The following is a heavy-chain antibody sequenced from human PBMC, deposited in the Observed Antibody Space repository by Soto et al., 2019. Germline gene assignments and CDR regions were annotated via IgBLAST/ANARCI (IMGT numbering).Heavy chain of an antibody. D-gene: IGHD2-2*01. CDR1: GFTFSSYG. CDR3: ARDQYQSRGYYYYGMDV. J-gene: IGHJ6*02. V-gene: IGHV3-33*01. CDR2: IWYDGSNK. Sequence: PGGSLRLSCAASGFTFSSYGMHWVRQAPGKGLEWVAVIWYDGSNKYYADSVKGRFTISRDNSKNTLYLQMNSLRAEDTAVYYCARDQYQSRGYYYYGMDVWGHGTTVTVPS.